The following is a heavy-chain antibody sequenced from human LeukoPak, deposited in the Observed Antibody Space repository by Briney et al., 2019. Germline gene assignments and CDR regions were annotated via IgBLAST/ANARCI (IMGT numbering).Heavy chain of an antibody. CDR1: GGSISSHY. D-gene: IGHD3-10*01. CDR2: IYTSGGT. Sequence: SETLSLTCTVSGGSISSHYWSWIRQPAGKGLESIGRIYTSGGTNYNPSLKSRVTMSVDTSKNQFSLKLSSVTAEDTAVYYCARSIYASGSFYTFDIWGQGTMVTVSS. J-gene: IGHJ3*02. CDR3: ARSIYASGSFYTFDI. V-gene: IGHV4-4*07.